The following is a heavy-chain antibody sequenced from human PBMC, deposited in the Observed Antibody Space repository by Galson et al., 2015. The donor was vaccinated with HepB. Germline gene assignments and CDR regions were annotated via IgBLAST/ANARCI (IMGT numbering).Heavy chain of an antibody. CDR3: ARASPGSWYELDY. CDR1: GFTFSSYW. CDR2: INNDGSST. D-gene: IGHD6-13*01. V-gene: IGHV3-74*01. Sequence: SLRLSCAASGFTFSSYWMHWVRHAPGKGLVWVSRINNDGSSTPYADSVKGRFSISRDNAKNTLYLQMNSLRAEDTAVYYCARASPGSWYELDYWGQGTLVTVSS. J-gene: IGHJ4*02.